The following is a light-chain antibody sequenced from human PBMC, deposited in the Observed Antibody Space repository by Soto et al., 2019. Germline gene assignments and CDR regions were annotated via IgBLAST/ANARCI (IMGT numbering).Light chain of an antibody. J-gene: IGLJ3*02. V-gene: IGLV1-40*01. CDR1: SSNIGAGYD. CDR2: GNS. CDR3: QSYDSSRSGWV. Sequence: QSVLTQPPSVSGAPGQRVTISCTGSSSNIGAGYDVHWYQQLPGTAPKLLIYGNSNRPSGVPDRFSGSKSGTSASLAITGLRADDEAYYYCQSYDSSRSGWVFGGGTKLTVL.